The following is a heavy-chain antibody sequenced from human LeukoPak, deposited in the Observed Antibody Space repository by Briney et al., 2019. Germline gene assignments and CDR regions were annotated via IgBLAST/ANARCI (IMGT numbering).Heavy chain of an antibody. D-gene: IGHD3-9*01. Sequence: ASVKVSCKASGYMFTSYGISWVRQAPGQGLEWMGWISAYNGNTNYAQKVQGRVTMTTDTPTSTAYMELRSLRSDDTAVYYCARVMIERYFDWLSDYYYGMDVWGQGTTVTVSS. CDR1: GYMFTSYG. V-gene: IGHV1-18*01. CDR2: ISAYNGNT. CDR3: ARVMIERYFDWLSDYYYGMDV. J-gene: IGHJ6*02.